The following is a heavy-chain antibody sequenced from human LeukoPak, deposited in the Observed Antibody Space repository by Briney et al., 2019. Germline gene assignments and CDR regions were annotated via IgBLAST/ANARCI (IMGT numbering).Heavy chain of an antibody. CDR2: ISYDGSNK. Sequence: PGGSLTLSCAASGFTFSSYGMHWVRQAPGKGLEWVAVISYDGSNKYYADSVKGRFTISRDNSKNTLYLQMNSLRAEDTAVYYCAKDNKRELLLPLFDYWGQGTLVTVSS. CDR1: GFTFSSYG. D-gene: IGHD1-26*01. V-gene: IGHV3-30*18. CDR3: AKDNKRELLLPLFDY. J-gene: IGHJ4*02.